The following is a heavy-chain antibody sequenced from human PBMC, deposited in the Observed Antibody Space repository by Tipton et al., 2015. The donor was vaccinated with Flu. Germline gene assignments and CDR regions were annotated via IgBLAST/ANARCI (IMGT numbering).Heavy chain of an antibody. CDR2: IYYSGST. Sequence: TLSLTCTVSGGSISSYYWSWIRQPPGKGLEWIGYIYYSGSTNYDPSLKSRVTISVDTSKNQFSLKLSSVTAADTAVYYCARARITMVRGVAYFDYWGQGTLVTVSS. CDR3: ARARITMVRGVAYFDY. CDR1: GGSISSYY. J-gene: IGHJ4*02. V-gene: IGHV4-59*12. D-gene: IGHD3-10*01.